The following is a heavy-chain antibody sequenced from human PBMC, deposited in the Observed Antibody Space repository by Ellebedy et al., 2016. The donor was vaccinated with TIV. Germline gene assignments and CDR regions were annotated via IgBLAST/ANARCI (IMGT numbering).Heavy chain of an antibody. Sequence: MPSETLSLTCTVSGGSIINYYWSWIRQPPGKGLEWIGYIYYSGSTDYNPSLKSRVTISVDTSKNQFSLKLSSVTAADTAVYYCARVGYCGGDRCYPDYWGQGTLVTVSS. CDR3: ARVGYCGGDRCYPDY. D-gene: IGHD2-15*01. J-gene: IGHJ4*02. V-gene: IGHV4-59*01. CDR2: IYYSGST. CDR1: GGSIINYY.